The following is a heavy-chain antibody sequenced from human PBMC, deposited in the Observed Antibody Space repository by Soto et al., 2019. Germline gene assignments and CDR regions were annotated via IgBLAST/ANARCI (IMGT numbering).Heavy chain of an antibody. CDR3: ARGLGPPKQNRFDH. CDR1: GGSFSGYY. CDR2: INHSGST. J-gene: IGHJ5*02. Sequence: SETLSLTCAVYGGSFSGYYWSWIRQPPGKGLEWIGEINHSGSTNYNPSLKSRVTISVDTSKNQFSLKLSSVTAADTAVYYCARGLGPPKQNRFDHLGQGTLVT. V-gene: IGHV4-34*01.